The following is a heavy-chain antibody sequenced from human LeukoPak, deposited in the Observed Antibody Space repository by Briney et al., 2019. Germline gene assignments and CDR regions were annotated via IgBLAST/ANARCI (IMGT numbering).Heavy chain of an antibody. V-gene: IGHV3-53*01. CDR2: IYSGGST. CDR1: GFIVSNNY. D-gene: IGHD6-13*01. CDR3: ARWGPNSSSWYYFDY. J-gene: IGHJ4*02. Sequence: GGSLRLSCAVSGFIVSNNYMSWVRQAPGKGLEWVSVIYSGGSTYYADSVKGRFTISRDNSKNTLYLQMNSLRAEDTAVYYCARWGPNSSSWYYFDYWGQGTLVTVSS.